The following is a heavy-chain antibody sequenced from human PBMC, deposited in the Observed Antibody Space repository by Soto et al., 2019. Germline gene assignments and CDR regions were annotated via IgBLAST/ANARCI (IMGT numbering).Heavy chain of an antibody. V-gene: IGHV3-30*03. CDR2: ISYGGSNK. Sequence: QVQLVESGGGVVQPGRSLRLSCAASGFTFSSYGMHWVRQAPGKGLEWVAVISYGGSNKYYADSVKGRFTISRDNSKNTLYLQMNSLRAEDTAVYYCATPQGGWYPPFDDWGQGTLGTVSS. CDR3: ATPQGGWYPPFDD. CDR1: GFTFSSYG. D-gene: IGHD6-19*01. J-gene: IGHJ4*02.